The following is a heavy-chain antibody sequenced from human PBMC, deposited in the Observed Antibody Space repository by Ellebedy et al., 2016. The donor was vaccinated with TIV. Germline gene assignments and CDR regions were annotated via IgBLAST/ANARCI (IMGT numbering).Heavy chain of an antibody. D-gene: IGHD4-17*01. CDR3: ARGTMTTVTR. J-gene: IGHJ4*02. CDR2: IIPIFGTA. V-gene: IGHV1-69*05. Sequence: SVKVSXXASGGTFSSYAISWVRQAPGQGLEWMGGIIPIFGTANYAQKLQGRVTMTTDTSTSTAYMELRSLRSDDTAVYYCARGTMTTVTRWGQGTLVTVFS. CDR1: GGTFSSYA.